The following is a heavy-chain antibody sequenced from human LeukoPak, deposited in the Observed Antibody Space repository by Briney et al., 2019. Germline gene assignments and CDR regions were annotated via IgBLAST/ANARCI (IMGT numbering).Heavy chain of an antibody. J-gene: IGHJ4*02. CDR1: GGSISSSSYY. CDR3: ARVKRIYYGSFTFDY. D-gene: IGHD3-10*01. V-gene: IGHV4-39*07. CDR2: IYYSGST. Sequence: SETLSLTCTVSGGSISSSSYYWGWIRQPPGKGLEWIGSIYYSGSTYYNPSLKSRVTISVDTSKNQFSLKLSSVTAADTAVYYCARVKRIYYGSFTFDYWGQGTLVTVSS.